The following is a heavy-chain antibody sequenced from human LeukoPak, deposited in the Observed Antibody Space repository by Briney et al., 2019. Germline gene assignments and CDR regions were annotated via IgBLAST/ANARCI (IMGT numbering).Heavy chain of an antibody. V-gene: IGHV1-2*02. D-gene: IGHD4-17*01. CDR1: GYTFTGYY. CDR3: ARGDYGDHEWFDP. Sequence: ASVKVSCKASGYTFTGYYMHRVRQAPGQGLEWMGWINPNSGGTNYAQKFQGGVTMTRDTSISTAYMELSRLRSDDTAVYYCARGDYGDHEWFDPWGQGTLVTVSS. CDR2: INPNSGGT. J-gene: IGHJ5*02.